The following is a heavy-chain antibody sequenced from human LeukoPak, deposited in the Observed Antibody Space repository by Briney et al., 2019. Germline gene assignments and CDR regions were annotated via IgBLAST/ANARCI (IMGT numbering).Heavy chain of an antibody. CDR3: AKTRDSSGYYYDAFDI. J-gene: IGHJ3*02. D-gene: IGHD3-22*01. Sequence: PGGSLRLSCAASGFTLSSYAMSWVRQAPGKGLEWVSAISGSGGSTYYADSVKGRFTISRDNSRNTLYLQMNSLRAEDTAVYYCAKTRDSSGYYYDAFDIWGQGTMVTVSS. CDR1: GFTLSSYA. V-gene: IGHV3-23*01. CDR2: ISGSGGST.